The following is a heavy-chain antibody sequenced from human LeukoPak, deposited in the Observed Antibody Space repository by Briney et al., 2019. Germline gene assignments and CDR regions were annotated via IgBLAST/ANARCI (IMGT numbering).Heavy chain of an antibody. V-gene: IGHV4-34*01. CDR1: GGSFSGYY. CDR3: ARMTYYYDSSGYYYGWIFDY. Sequence: PSETLSLTCAVYGGSFSGYYWSWIRQPPGKGLEWIGEINHSGSTNYNPSLKSRVTISVDTSKNQFSPKLSSVTAADTAVYYCARMTYYYDSSGYYYGWIFDYWGQGTLSPSPQ. J-gene: IGHJ4*02. D-gene: IGHD3-22*01. CDR2: INHSGST.